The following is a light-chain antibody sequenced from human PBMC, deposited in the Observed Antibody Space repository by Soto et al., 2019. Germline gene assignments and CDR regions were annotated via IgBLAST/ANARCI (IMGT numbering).Light chain of an antibody. J-gene: IGKJ5*01. V-gene: IGKV3-20*01. Sequence: EIVLTQSPGTLSLSPGQRATISCRASRTVDSTYLAWYQQKPGQAPRLLIYAVSTRATGIPDRFTGSGSGTDFTLTISRLEPEDFAVYYCQQYGDSLSITFGQGTRLEIK. CDR3: QQYGDSLSIT. CDR1: RTVDSTY. CDR2: AVS.